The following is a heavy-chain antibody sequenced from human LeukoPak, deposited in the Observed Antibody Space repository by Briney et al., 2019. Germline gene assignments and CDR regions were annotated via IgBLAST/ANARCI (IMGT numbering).Heavy chain of an antibody. CDR2: INPNSGGT. CDR1: GYTFSDYY. CDR3: ARDAGWVRGYSDV. V-gene: IGHV1-2*02. D-gene: IGHD3-10*01. Sequence: ASVKVSCKASGYTFSDYYMHWVRQAPGQGLEWMVWINPNSGGTNYGQKFQGRVTMTRDTSINTGYMELSRLRSDDTAVYYCARDAGWVRGYSDVWGKGTTVTISS. J-gene: IGHJ6*04.